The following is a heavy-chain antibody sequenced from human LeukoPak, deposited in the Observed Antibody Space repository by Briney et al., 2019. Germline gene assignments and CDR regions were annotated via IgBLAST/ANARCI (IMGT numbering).Heavy chain of an antibody. CDR1: GFTFSIYA. CDR2: ISASGGST. D-gene: IGHD3-3*01. CDR3: TKPRATESITAQN. J-gene: IGHJ4*02. V-gene: IGHV3-23*01. Sequence: QPGGSLRLSCAASGFTFSIYAMTWVRQAPGKGLEWVSTISASGGSTYNADSVKGRFTISRDNSKNTMYLQMNSLRAEDTAVYYCTKPRATESITAQNWGQGTLVTVSS.